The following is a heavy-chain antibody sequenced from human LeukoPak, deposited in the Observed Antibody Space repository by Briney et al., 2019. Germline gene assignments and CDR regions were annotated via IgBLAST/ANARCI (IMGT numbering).Heavy chain of an antibody. Sequence: SVKVSCKASGGTFSSYAISWVRQAPGQGLEWMGRIIPILGIANYAQKFQGRVTITADKSTSTAYMELSSLRSEATAVYYCATAPSSVGATFDYWGQGTLVTVSS. CDR3: ATAPSSVGATFDY. CDR2: IIPILGIA. V-gene: IGHV1-69*04. D-gene: IGHD1-26*01. CDR1: GGTFSSYA. J-gene: IGHJ4*02.